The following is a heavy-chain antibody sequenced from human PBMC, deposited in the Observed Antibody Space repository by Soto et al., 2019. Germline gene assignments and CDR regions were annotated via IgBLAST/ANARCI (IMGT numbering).Heavy chain of an antibody. J-gene: IGHJ6*02. CDR1: GDSVSSNSAA. V-gene: IGHV6-1*01. D-gene: IGHD3-16*01. CDR3: ARARGSTFSYYYGMDV. CDR2: TYYRSKWYN. Sequence: SQTLSLTCAISGDSVSSNSAAWNWIRQSPSRGLEWLGRTYYRSKWYNDYAVSVKSRITINPDTSKNQLSLQLNSVTPEDTAVYYCARARGSTFSYYYGMDVWGQGTTVTVSS.